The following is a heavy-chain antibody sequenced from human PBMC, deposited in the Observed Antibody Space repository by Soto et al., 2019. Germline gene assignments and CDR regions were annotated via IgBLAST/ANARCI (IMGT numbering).Heavy chain of an antibody. V-gene: IGHV4-34*01. CDR2: INPSGST. CDR1: GGSFSGYY. J-gene: IGHJ6*02. CDR3: ARGPSPPWYYGMDV. Sequence: PSETLSLTCAVYGGSFSGYYWSWIRQPPWKGLEWIGEINPSGSTNYNPSLKSRVTISVDTSKNQFSLKLSSVTAADTAVYYCARGPSPPWYYGMDVWGQGTTVTVSS.